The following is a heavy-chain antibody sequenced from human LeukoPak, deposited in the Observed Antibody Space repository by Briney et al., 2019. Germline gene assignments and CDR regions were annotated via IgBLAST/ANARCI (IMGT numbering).Heavy chain of an antibody. V-gene: IGHV2-70*04. Sequence: SGPARVKPTQTLTLTCTFSGFSLSTSGMRVSWIRQPPRKALEWLARIDWDDDKFYSTSLKTRLTISKDTSKNQVVLTMTNMDPVDTATYYCARMAYCGGDCYPPPFDYWGQGTPVTVSS. D-gene: IGHD2-21*02. CDR2: IDWDDDK. CDR3: ARMAYCGGDCYPPPFDY. CDR1: GFSLSTSGMR. J-gene: IGHJ4*02.